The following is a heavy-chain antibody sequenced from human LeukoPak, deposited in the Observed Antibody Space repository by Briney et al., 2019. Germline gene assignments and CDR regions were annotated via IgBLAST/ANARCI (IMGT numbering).Heavy chain of an antibody. CDR1: GFTVSSNY. CDR2: IYYSGST. V-gene: IGHV4-59*06. D-gene: IGHD4-23*01. Sequence: PGGSLRLSCAASGFTVSSNYMSWVRHAPGKGLEWIGYIYYSGSTYYNPSLRSRVTISVDTSKNQFSLKLSSVTAADTAVYYCARENGGNSIDYWGQGTLVTASS. CDR3: ARENGGNSIDY. J-gene: IGHJ4*02.